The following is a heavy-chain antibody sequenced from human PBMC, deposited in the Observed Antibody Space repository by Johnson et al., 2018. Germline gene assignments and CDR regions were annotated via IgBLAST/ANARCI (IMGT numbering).Heavy chain of an antibody. D-gene: IGHD6-13*01. J-gene: IGHJ6*02. V-gene: IGHV3-53*01. CDR2: IYSGGCT. Sequence: VQLVESGGGLIQXGGSLRLSCAASGFTVSSNYMSWVRQAPGKGLEWVSVIYSGGCTYYADSVKGRFTLPRDNSKKTLYLQMNSLRAEDTAVYYCARDPLYSSSWSYYYYGMDVWGQGTTVTVSS. CDR1: GFTVSSNY. CDR3: ARDPLYSSSWSYYYYGMDV.